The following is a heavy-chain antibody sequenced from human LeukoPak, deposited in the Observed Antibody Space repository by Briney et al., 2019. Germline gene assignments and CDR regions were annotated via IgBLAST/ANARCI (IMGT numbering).Heavy chain of an antibody. CDR1: GGSIMISSYY. CDR3: ARYGDGYTPFDY. V-gene: IGHV4-39*01. J-gene: IGHJ4*02. D-gene: IGHD5-24*01. Sequence: TSSETLSLTCTVSGGSIMISSYYWGWLRQPPGKGLDLIGSIYYSGSTYYNPSLKSRVTISVDTSKNHLSLKLSSVTAADTAVYYCARYGDGYTPFDYCGQGTLVTVSS. CDR2: IYYSGST.